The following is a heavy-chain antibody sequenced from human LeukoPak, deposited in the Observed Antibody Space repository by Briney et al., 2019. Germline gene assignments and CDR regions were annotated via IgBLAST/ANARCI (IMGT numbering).Heavy chain of an antibody. D-gene: IGHD5/OR15-5a*01. CDR3: AKGQVSSGPALRFDY. CDR1: GFTFSDYY. Sequence: PGGSLRLSCAASGFTFSDYYMSWIRQAPGKGLEWVSYISSSGSTIYYADSVKGRFTISRDNAKNSLYLQMNSLRAEDTAVYYCAKGQVSSGPALRFDYWGQGTLVTVSS. CDR2: ISSSGSTI. J-gene: IGHJ4*02. V-gene: IGHV3-11*01.